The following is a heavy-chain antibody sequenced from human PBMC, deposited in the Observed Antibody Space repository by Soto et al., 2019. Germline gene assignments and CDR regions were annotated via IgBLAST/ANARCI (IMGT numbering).Heavy chain of an antibody. CDR2: ISAYNGNT. CDR3: TTGTTEEALDY. D-gene: IGHD1-1*01. CDR1: GYTFTSYG. J-gene: IGHJ4*02. Sequence: QVQLVQSGAEVKKPGASVKVSCKASGYTFTSYGISWVRQAPGQGLEWMGWISAYNGNTNYAQKLQGRVTKPTDTTTSTAYMDLRSQRSDDTADHYCTTGTTEEALDYWGQGTLVTVSS. V-gene: IGHV1-18*01.